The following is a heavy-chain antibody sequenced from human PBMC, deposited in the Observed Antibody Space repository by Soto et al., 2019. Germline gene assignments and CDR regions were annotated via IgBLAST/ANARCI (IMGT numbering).Heavy chain of an antibody. D-gene: IGHD5-12*01. CDR1: GFTFSSYS. CDR3: ARKGVDIVATIDY. V-gene: IGHV3-21*01. CDR2: ISSSSSYI. J-gene: IGHJ4*02. Sequence: GGSLRLSCAASGFTFSSYSMNWVRQAPGKGLEWVSSISSSSSYIYYADSVKGRFTISRDNAKNSLYLQMNSLIAEDTAVYYCARKGVDIVATIDYWGQGTLVTVSS.